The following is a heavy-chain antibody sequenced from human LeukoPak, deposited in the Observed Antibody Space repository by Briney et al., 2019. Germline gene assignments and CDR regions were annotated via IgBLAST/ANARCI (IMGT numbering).Heavy chain of an antibody. CDR1: GFTFSSYW. D-gene: IGHD4-17*01. CDR3: ARVEGGGSFTVSVDY. Sequence: GGTLRLSCAASGFTFSSYWMHWVRQAPGKGLVWVSRINSDGSSTSYADSVKGRFTISRDNAKNTPDLQMNSLRAEDTAVYYCARVEGGGSFTVSVDYWGQGTLVTVSS. J-gene: IGHJ4*02. V-gene: IGHV3-74*01. CDR2: INSDGSST.